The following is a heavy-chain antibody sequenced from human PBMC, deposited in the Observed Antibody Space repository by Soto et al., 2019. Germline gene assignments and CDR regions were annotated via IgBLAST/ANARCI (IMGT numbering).Heavy chain of an antibody. D-gene: IGHD2-8*01. CDR1: GFTFSSYS. CDR3: ARGGQSITKVYDYAMDV. J-gene: IGHJ6*02. V-gene: IGHV3-21*04. Sequence: PGGSLRLSCAASGFTFSSYSMNWVRQAPGKGLEWVSSISSSGSNIYYADSVRGRFTISRDNPKNTLFLQMNSLRAEDTALYYCARGGQSITKVYDYAMDVWGQGTTVTVSS. CDR2: ISSSGSNI.